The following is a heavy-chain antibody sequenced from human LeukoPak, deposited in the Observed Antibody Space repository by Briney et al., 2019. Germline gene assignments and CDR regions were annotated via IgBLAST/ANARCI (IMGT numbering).Heavy chain of an antibody. CDR3: ARFKGTTVTTD. D-gene: IGHD4-11*01. CDR1: GGSFSGYY. Sequence: SETLSLTCAVYGGSFSGYYWSWIRQPPGKGLEWIGEINHSGSTNYNPSLKSRVTISVDTSKNQFSLKLSSVTAADTAVYYCARFKGTTVTTDWGQGTLVTVSS. V-gene: IGHV4-34*01. J-gene: IGHJ4*02. CDR2: INHSGST.